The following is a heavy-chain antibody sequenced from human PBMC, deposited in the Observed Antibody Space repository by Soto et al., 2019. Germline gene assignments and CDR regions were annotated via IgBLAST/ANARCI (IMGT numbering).Heavy chain of an antibody. CDR1: GGSISSYY. CDR2: IYYSGST. J-gene: IGHJ4*02. V-gene: IGHV4-59*08. CDR3: ASLGGWSVDY. D-gene: IGHD3-16*01. Sequence: QVQLQESGPGLVKPSETLSLTCTVSGGSISSYYWSWIRQPPGKGLEWIGYIYYSGSTNYNPSLKRRATIPADTSTSQFSLKLSSVTAADTAVYYCASLGGWSVDYWGQGTLVTVSS.